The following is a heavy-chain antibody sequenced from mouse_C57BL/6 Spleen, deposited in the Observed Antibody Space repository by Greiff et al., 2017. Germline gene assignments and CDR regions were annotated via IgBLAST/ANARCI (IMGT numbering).Heavy chain of an antibody. CDR1: GYAFTNYL. Sequence: QVQLQQSGAELVRPGTSVKVSCKASGYAFTNYLIEWVKQRPGQGLEWIGVINPGSGGTNYNEKFKGKATLTADKSSSTAYMQLSSLTSEDSAVYFCARERGGYYDAMDYWGQGTSVTVSS. CDR3: ARERGGYYDAMDY. D-gene: IGHD2-2*01. V-gene: IGHV1-54*01. J-gene: IGHJ4*01. CDR2: INPGSGGT.